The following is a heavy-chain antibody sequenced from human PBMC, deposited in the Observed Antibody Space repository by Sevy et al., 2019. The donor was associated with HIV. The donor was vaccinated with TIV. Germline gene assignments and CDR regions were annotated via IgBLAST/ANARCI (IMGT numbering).Heavy chain of an antibody. CDR1: GFSVSSNY. Sequence: GGSLRLSCAASGFSVSSNYMSCVRQAPGKGLEWVSLIYSSGRTYYGDSVKGRFTISGDDSKNTLYLQMNSVRAEDTALYYCTRVHSGGYPFDYWGQGSLVTVSS. V-gene: IGHV3-53*01. D-gene: IGHD3-22*01. CDR2: IYSSGRT. CDR3: TRVHSGGYPFDY. J-gene: IGHJ4*02.